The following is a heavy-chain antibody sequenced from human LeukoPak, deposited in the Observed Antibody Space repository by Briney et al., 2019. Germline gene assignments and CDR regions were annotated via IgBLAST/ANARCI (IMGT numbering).Heavy chain of an antibody. D-gene: IGHD3-16*01. Sequence: SETLSLTCAVYGGSFSGYYWSWIRQPPGKGLEWIGDINHSGSTNYNPSLKSRVTISVDTSKNQFSLKLSSVTAADTAVYDCARAGDYDYVWGRYYNAFEIWGQGTMVTVSS. CDR2: INHSGST. CDR3: ARAGDYDYVWGRYYNAFEI. V-gene: IGHV4-34*01. CDR1: GGSFSGYY. J-gene: IGHJ3*02.